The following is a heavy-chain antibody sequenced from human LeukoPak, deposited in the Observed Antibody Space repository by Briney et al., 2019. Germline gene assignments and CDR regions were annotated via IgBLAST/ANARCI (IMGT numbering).Heavy chain of an antibody. J-gene: IGHJ4*02. CDR2: ISYDGSNK. V-gene: IGHV3-30-3*01. Sequence: GGTLRLSCAASGFTFSSYAMHWVRQAPGKGLEWVAVISYDGSNKYYADSVKGRFTISRDNSKNTLYLQMNSLRAEDTAVYYCARDRCSSTSCYGDFDYWGQGTLVTVSS. CDR1: GFTFSSYA. CDR3: ARDRCSSTSCYGDFDY. D-gene: IGHD2-2*01.